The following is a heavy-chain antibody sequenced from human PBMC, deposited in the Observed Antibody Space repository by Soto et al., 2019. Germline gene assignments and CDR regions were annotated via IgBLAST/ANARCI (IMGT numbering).Heavy chain of an antibody. CDR2: IYHSGST. D-gene: IGHD3-16*01. Sequence: PSETLSLTCAVSGGSISSGGYSWSWIRQPPGKGLEWIGYIYHSGSTYYNPSLKSRVAISVDTSKNQFSLKLNSVTASDTAVYYCVRDLVMLTFGGASEEWGIDSWGQGTLVTVSS. J-gene: IGHJ4*02. V-gene: IGHV4-30-2*01. CDR3: VRDLVMLTFGGASEEWGIDS. CDR1: GGSISSGGYS.